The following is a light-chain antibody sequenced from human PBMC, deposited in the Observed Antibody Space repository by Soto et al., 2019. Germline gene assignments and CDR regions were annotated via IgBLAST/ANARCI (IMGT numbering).Light chain of an antibody. J-gene: IGLJ1*01. Sequence: QSVLTQPASVSGSPGQSITISCTGTSSDIGNYNFVSWYQHHPGKAPKLIIYEVSNRPSGVSNRFSGSKSGNTASLTISGLQDEDEADYHCSSYATNNRVFGTGTKVTVL. CDR1: SSDIGNYNF. CDR2: EVS. CDR3: SSYATNNRV. V-gene: IGLV2-14*01.